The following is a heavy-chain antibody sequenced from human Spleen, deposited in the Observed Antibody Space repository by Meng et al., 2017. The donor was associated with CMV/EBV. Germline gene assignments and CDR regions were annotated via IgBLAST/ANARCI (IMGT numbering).Heavy chain of an antibody. J-gene: IGHJ4*02. CDR3: ARGDSSGWYAIDY. Sequence: GGSLRLSCAASGFSFSDYYMIWIRQAPGKGLEWLSGINWSGSNTGYADSVKGRFTISRDSARNSLYLQMNSLRAEDTAFYYCARGDSSGWYAIDYWGQGTLVTVSS. CDR2: INWSGSNT. D-gene: IGHD6-13*01. CDR1: GFSFSDYY. V-gene: IGHV3-20*04.